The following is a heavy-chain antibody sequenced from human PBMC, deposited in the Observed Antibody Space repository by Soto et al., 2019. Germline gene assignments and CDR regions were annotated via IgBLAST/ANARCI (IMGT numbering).Heavy chain of an antibody. D-gene: IGHD6-19*01. CDR3: ASQASGWYPDY. J-gene: IGHJ4*02. CDR2: IFDSGTT. CDR1: GGSVSSGGDY. Sequence: PSETLSLTRPVSGGSVSSGGDYWSWLRQHPGKGLEWIGYIFDSGTTYYNPSLKSRVTISVDPSKSQFSLRLTSVTATDTAVYYCASQASGWYPDYWGQGTLVTVSS. V-gene: IGHV4-31*03.